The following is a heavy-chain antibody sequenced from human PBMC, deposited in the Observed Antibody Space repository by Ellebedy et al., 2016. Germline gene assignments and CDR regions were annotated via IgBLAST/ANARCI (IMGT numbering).Heavy chain of an antibody. J-gene: IGHJ6*02. Sequence: SETLSLXXAVSGGSISSGGYSWNWIRQTPGKGPEWIGEINESGTTNYNPSLKSRLTISLDTSKNQVSLNLTSVTAADSALYYCARGYGSLDVWGHGTTVTVSS. V-gene: IGHV4-61*08. CDR1: GGSISSGGYS. CDR3: ARGYGSLDV. CDR2: INESGTT. D-gene: IGHD3-10*01.